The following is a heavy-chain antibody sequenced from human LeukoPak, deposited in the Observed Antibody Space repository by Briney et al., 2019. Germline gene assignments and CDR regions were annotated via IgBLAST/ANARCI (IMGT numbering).Heavy chain of an antibody. CDR1: GGSISSYY. D-gene: IGHD1-1*01. Sequence: SETLSLTCTVSGGSISSYYWSWIRQPPGKGLEWIGYIYYSGSTNYNPSLKSRVTISVDTSKNQFSLKLSSVTAADTAVYYRARELDDAFDIWGQGTMVTVSS. CDR2: IYYSGST. CDR3: ARELDDAFDI. V-gene: IGHV4-59*01. J-gene: IGHJ3*02.